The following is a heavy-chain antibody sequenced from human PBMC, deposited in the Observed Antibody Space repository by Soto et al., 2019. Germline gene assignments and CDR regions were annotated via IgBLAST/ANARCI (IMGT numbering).Heavy chain of an antibody. V-gene: IGHV1-69*01. D-gene: IGHD2-2*02. CDR3: ATDIVVVPAAIRSYYYYYGMDV. CDR1: GGTFSSYA. J-gene: IGHJ6*02. CDR2: LIPIFGTA. Sequence: QVQLVQSGAEVKKPGSSVKVSCKASGGTFSSYAISWVRQAPGQGLEWMGGLIPIFGTANYAQKFQGRVTITADESTSTAYMELSSLRSEDTAVYYCATDIVVVPAAIRSYYYYYGMDVWGQGATVTVSS.